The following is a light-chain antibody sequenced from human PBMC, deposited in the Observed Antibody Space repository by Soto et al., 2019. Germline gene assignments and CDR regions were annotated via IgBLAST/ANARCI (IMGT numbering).Light chain of an antibody. V-gene: IGKV3-15*01. CDR2: GAS. CDR1: QSVSSY. CDR3: QQYNNWPRT. J-gene: IGKJ1*01. Sequence: EFVLPQSPATLSLSPGERATLSCRASQSVSSYLAWYQQKPGQAPRLLIYGASTRATGIPARFSGSGSGTEFTLTISSLQSEDFAVYYCQQYNNWPRTFGQGTKVDIK.